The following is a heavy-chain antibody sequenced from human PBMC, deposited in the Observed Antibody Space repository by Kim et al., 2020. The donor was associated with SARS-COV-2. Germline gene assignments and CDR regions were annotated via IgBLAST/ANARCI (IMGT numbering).Heavy chain of an antibody. CDR1: GGSFSGYY. Sequence: SETLSLTCAVYGGSFSGYYWSWIRQPPGKGLEWIGEINHSGSTNYNPSLKSRVTISVDTSKNQFSLKLSSVTAADTAVYYCARGGGRVTILPYYYYGMDVWGQGTTVTVSS. CDR3: ARGGGRVTILPYYYYGMDV. D-gene: IGHD3-3*01. V-gene: IGHV4-34*01. CDR2: INHSGST. J-gene: IGHJ6*02.